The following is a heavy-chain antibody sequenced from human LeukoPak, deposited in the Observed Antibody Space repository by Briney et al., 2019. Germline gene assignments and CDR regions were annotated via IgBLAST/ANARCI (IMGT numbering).Heavy chain of an antibody. V-gene: IGHV4-34*01. D-gene: IGHD3-22*01. CDR3: ARGYYYDTDAFDI. CDR2: INHSGST. CDR1: GGSFSGYY. J-gene: IGHJ3*02. Sequence: PSKTLSLTCAVYGGSFSGYYWSWIRQPPGKGLEWIGEINHSGSTNYNPSLKSRVTISVDTSKNQFSLKLSSVTAADTAVYYCARGYYYDTDAFDIWGQGTMVTVSS.